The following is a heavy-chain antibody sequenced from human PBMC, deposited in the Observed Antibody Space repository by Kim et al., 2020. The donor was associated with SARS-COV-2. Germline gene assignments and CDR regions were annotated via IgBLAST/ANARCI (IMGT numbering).Heavy chain of an antibody. CDR3: ASALGH. CDR2: IYTSGRT. J-gene: IGHJ4*02. V-gene: IGHV4-4*07. CDR1: GDSLSSDY. D-gene: IGHD3-16*02. Sequence: SETLSLTCTVSGDSLSSDYWSWNRQPAGKGLEWIGRIYTSGRTNYNHSLQSRVTMSVDMSKNQFSLKLSSVTAADTAVYYCASALGHWGQGTLVTVSS.